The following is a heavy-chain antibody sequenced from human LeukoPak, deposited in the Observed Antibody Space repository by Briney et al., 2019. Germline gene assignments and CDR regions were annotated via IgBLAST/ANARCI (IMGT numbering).Heavy chain of an antibody. Sequence: ASVKVSCKASGYTFTSHGSSWVRQAPGQGREWMGWISTYNGNTNYAQKLQGRVSMTTDIYTSTAYMDLRSLRSDHTAVYYCARAKVAGSWAGGYWGQGTLVTVSS. CDR1: GYTFTSHG. V-gene: IGHV1-18*01. CDR2: ISTYNGNT. CDR3: ARAKVAGSWAGGY. J-gene: IGHJ4*02. D-gene: IGHD6-19*01.